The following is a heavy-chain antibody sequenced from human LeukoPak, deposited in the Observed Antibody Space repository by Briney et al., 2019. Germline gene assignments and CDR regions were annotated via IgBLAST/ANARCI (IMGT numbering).Heavy chain of an antibody. J-gene: IGHJ4*02. CDR2: IYYSGNT. V-gene: IGHV4-59*01. Sequence: SETLSLTCTVSGGSISSYYWSWIRQPPGKGLEWIGYIYYSGNTNYNPSLKSRVTISVDTSKNQFSLKLSSVTAADTAVYYCARAVRVGATFDYWGQGTLVTVSS. D-gene: IGHD1-26*01. CDR1: GGSISSYY. CDR3: ARAVRVGATFDY.